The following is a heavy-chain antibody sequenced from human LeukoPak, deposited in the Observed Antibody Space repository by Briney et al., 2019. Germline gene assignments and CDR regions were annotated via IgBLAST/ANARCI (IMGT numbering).Heavy chain of an antibody. V-gene: IGHV3-23*01. D-gene: IGHD3-3*01. J-gene: IGHJ4*02. CDR3: AKANDFWSGISGY. Sequence: PGGSLRLSCAASGFTFSSYAMSWVRQAPGKGLEWVSSISVSGGSTYYADSVKGRFTISRDNSKNTLYLQMNSLRAEDTAVYYCAKANDFWSGISGYWGQGTLVTVSS. CDR1: GFTFSSYA. CDR2: ISVSGGST.